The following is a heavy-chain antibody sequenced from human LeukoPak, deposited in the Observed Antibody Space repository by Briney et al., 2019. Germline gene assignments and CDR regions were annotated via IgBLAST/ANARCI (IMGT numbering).Heavy chain of an antibody. CDR3: ARGSNRVVRFYYGMDV. J-gene: IGHJ6*02. CDR1: GGSVSSGTYY. D-gene: IGHD3-16*02. Sequence: PSETLSLTCTVSGGSVSSGTYYWSWIRQPPGKGLEWIGYISYTGNTNYNPSLKSRVTISVDTSKNQFSLKLSSVTAADTAVYYCARGSNRVVRFYYGMDVWGQGTTVTVSS. CDR2: ISYTGNT. V-gene: IGHV4-61*01.